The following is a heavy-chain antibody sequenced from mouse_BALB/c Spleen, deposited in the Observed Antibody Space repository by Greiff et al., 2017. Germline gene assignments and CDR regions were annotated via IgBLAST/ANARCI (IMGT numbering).Heavy chain of an antibody. J-gene: IGHJ3*01. CDR2: IWTGGGT. V-gene: IGHV2-9-2*01. Sequence: VKLVQSGPGLVAPSHSLSITCTVSGFSLTSYDISWIRQPPGQGLEWLGVIWTGGGTNYNSAILSRLSISKDNSTCQVFLKMNSLQTDDTAIECSVSSTMIAAIAYWGQGTLVTVSA. CDR3: VSSTMIAAIAY. D-gene: IGHD2-4*01. CDR1: GFSLTSYD.